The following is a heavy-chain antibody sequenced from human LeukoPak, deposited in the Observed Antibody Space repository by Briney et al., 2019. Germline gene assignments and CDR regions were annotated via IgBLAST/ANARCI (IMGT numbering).Heavy chain of an antibody. Sequence: GGSLRLSCAASGFTFSSYAMTWVRQAPGKGLEWVSTISGSGGSTYYADSVKGRFTISRDNSKKTLFPQMNSLKAEDTAVYYCVKDQIGAYSSGWYEKWGQGTLVTVSS. CDR1: GFTFSSYA. V-gene: IGHV3-23*01. CDR2: ISGSGGST. J-gene: IGHJ4*02. CDR3: VKDQIGAYSSGWYEK. D-gene: IGHD6-19*01.